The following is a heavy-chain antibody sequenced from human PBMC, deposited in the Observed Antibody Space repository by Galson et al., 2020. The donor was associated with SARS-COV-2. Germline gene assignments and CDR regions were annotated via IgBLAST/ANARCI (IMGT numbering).Heavy chain of an antibody. CDR2: IIPIFGTA. V-gene: IGHV1-69*06. D-gene: IGHD3-10*01. CDR1: GGTFSSYA. CDR3: ARGNMVRGVMGWFDP. Sequence: ASVKVSCKASGGTFSSYAISWVRQAPGQGLEWMGRIIPIFGTANYAQKFQGRVTITADKSTSTAYMELSSLRSEDKAVYYCARGNMVRGVMGWFDPWGQGTLVTVSS. J-gene: IGHJ5*02.